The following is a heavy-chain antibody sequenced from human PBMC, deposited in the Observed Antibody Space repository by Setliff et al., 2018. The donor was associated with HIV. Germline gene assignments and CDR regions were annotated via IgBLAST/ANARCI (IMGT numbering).Heavy chain of an antibody. D-gene: IGHD3-10*01. J-gene: IGHJ4*02. V-gene: IGHV4-39*01. CDR2: IHYGGFF. CDR3: ARPALGIGGGSRFDN. Sequence: SETLSLTCTAAGGSVRRSRYYWGWSRQPPGKGLEWIGNIHYGGFFWYSPSLKSRVTISVDTSKNQFSLKLSSVTAADTAVYYCARPALGIGGGSRFDNWGQGTRVTVSS. CDR1: GGSVRRSRYY.